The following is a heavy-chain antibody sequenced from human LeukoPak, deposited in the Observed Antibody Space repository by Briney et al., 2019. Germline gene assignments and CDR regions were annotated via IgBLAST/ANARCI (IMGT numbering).Heavy chain of an antibody. Sequence: GGSLRLSCAASGFTFSHYAMSWVRQAPGRGLEWVSGIYLSAQSAYYADSVEGRFTISRDNSRDTLYLQMNSLRVEDTAVYYCAKDLPGSPVPPRAFDIWGQGTKVTVSS. V-gene: IGHV3-23*01. CDR2: IYLSAQSA. CDR3: AKDLPGSPVPPRAFDI. D-gene: IGHD1-14*01. J-gene: IGHJ3*02. CDR1: GFTFSHYA.